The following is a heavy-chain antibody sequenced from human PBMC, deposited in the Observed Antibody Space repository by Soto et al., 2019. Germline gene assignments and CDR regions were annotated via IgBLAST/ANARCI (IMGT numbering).Heavy chain of an antibody. CDR3: PTGLAGIYAG. J-gene: IGHJ4*02. CDR1: GFTFSNAW. D-gene: IGHD1-26*01. CDR2: IKSKIDGGTI. V-gene: IGHV3-15*07. Sequence: EVQLVESGGGLVNPGGSLRLSCAASGFTFSNAWLNWVRQAPGKGLEWVGRIKSKIDGGTIDYAAPVKGRFTISRDDSTKQLYLQMNSLKTEETAVYYCPTGLAGIYAGWGQGTLVTVSP.